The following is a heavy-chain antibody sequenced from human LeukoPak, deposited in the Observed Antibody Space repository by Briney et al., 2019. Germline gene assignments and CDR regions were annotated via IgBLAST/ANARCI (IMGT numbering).Heavy chain of an antibody. Sequence: ASVKVSCKASGYTFTGYYMHWVRQAPGQGLEWMGWINPNSGGTNYAQKFQGRVTMNRDTSISPAYMELSRLRSDDTDVYSCARDHLGYFDYWGQGTLVTVSS. V-gene: IGHV1-2*02. CDR2: INPNSGGT. CDR1: GYTFTGYY. CDR3: ARDHLGYFDY. J-gene: IGHJ4*02. D-gene: IGHD7-27*01.